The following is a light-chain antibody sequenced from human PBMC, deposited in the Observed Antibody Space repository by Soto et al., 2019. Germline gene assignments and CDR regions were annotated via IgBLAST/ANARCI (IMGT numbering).Light chain of an antibody. CDR3: CSFAGSSIWV. J-gene: IGLJ3*02. CDR1: SSNIGTYNL. CDR2: EGT. V-gene: IGLV2-23*01. Sequence: QSVLTQPASVSGSPGQSITISCTGTSSNIGTYNLVSWYQRHPGKAPKLIIYEGTKRPSGISYRFSGSKSANTASLTISGLQAEDEADYYCCSFAGSSIWVYGGGTQLTVL.